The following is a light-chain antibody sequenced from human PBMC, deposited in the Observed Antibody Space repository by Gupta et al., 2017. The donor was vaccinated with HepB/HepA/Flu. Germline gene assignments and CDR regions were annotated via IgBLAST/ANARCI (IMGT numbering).Light chain of an antibody. V-gene: IGKV1-39*01. CDR3: QQSYSTPRT. CDR1: QSISSY. J-gene: IGKJ1*01. CDR2: AAS. Sequence: DIQMTQSPSSLSASVGDRVTITCRASQSISSYLNWYQQKPGKAPKLLIYAASSLQSGVPSRFSGSGSGTDFTPTISSLQPEDFATYYCQQSYSTPRTFVQGTKVEIK.